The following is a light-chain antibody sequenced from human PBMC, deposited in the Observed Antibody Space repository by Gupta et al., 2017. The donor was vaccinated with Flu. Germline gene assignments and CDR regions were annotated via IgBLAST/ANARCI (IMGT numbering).Light chain of an antibody. CDR1: TGAVTRGFY. J-gene: IGLJ3*02. Sequence: QTEATQKPSLTVSPGGTVTLTCASSTGAVTRGFYPNWSQQQPGHPPRAFIYSTTNKHAWTPARFSGSLLGGKAALTLSGVQPEDAAAYYCLLFYSGARVFGGGTRLTVL. CDR2: STT. CDR3: LLFYSGARV. V-gene: IGLV7-43*01.